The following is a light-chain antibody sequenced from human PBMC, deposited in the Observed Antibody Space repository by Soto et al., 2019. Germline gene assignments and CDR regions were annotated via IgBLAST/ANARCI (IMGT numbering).Light chain of an antibody. V-gene: IGKV3-11*01. J-gene: IGKJ1*01. Sequence: DIVLTQSPATLSLSPGERATLSCRASQSVSSYLAWYQQKPGQAPRLLIYDASNRATGLPARFSGSGSGTDFTLTISSIEPEDCAVWCCQQRSNWPTFGQGTKVEI. CDR2: DAS. CDR1: QSVSSY. CDR3: QQRSNWPT.